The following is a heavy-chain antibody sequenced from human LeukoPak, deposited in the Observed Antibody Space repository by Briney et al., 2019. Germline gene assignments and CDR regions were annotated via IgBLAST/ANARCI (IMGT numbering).Heavy chain of an antibody. Sequence: GRSLRLSCAASGFTFDDYAMHWVRQAPGKGLEWVSGISWNSGSIGYADSVKGRFTISRDNAKNSLYLQTNSLRAEDTALYYCAKELGYCSSTSCWDFDYWGQGTLVTVSS. V-gene: IGHV3-9*01. CDR2: ISWNSGSI. J-gene: IGHJ4*02. CDR1: GFTFDDYA. D-gene: IGHD2-2*01. CDR3: AKELGYCSSTSCWDFDY.